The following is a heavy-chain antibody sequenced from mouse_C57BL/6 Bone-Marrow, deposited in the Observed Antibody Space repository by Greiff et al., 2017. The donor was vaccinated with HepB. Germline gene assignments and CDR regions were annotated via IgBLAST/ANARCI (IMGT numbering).Heavy chain of an antibody. CDR1: GYTFTSYW. CDR2: IDPSDSYI. J-gene: IGHJ3*01. CDR3: ARRASLLSWFAY. Sequence: QVQLQQPGAEFVKPGASVKLSCKASGYTFTSYWMQWVKQRPGQGLEWIGEIDPSDSYINYNQKFKGKATLTVDTSSSTAYMQLSRLTSEDSAVYYGARRASLLSWFAYWGQGRRVTVSA. D-gene: IGHD3-1*01. V-gene: IGHV1-50*01.